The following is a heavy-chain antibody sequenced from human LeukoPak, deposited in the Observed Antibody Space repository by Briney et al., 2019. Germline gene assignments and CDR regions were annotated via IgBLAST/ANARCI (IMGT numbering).Heavy chain of an antibody. Sequence: PGGSLRLSCAASGFTVSSNYMSWVRQAPEKGLEWVSVIYRGGGTYYTDSVKGGVTISPDKTKKTLYLQMNSLRAEDTAVYYCARDHYDGSTYYHDYWGQGTLVTVSS. CDR2: IYRGGGT. CDR3: ARDHYDGSTYYHDY. V-gene: IGHV3-53*01. D-gene: IGHD3-22*01. CDR1: GFTVSSNY. J-gene: IGHJ4*02.